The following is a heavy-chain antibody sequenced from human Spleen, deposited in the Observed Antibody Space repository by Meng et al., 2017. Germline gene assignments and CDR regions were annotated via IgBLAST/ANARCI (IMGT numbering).Heavy chain of an antibody. D-gene: IGHD4-11*01. CDR3: ARGPTTMAHDFDY. CDR2: INHSGST. J-gene: IGHJ4*02. V-gene: IGHV4-34*01. CDR1: GGSFSDYY. Sequence: QVELQQGGAGRLKPSETMSPTCVVSGGSFSDYYWSWIRQPPGKGLEWIGEINHSGSTNYNPSLESRATISVATSQNNLSLKLSSVTAADSAVYYCARGPTTMAHDFDYWGQGTLVTVSS.